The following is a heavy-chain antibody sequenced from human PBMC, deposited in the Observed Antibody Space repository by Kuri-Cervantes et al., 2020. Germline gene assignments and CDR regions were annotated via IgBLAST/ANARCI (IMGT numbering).Heavy chain of an antibody. Sequence: SETLSLTCTVSGGSISSSSYYWGWIRQPPGKGLEWIGSIYYSGSTYYNPSLKSRDTISVDTSKNQFSLKLSSVTAADTAVYYCARRNYYDSSGYYYRTHRHFDLWGRGTLVTVSS. CDR1: GGSISSSSYY. D-gene: IGHD3-22*01. V-gene: IGHV4-39*01. J-gene: IGHJ2*01. CDR3: ARRNYYDSSGYYYRTHRHFDL. CDR2: IYYSGST.